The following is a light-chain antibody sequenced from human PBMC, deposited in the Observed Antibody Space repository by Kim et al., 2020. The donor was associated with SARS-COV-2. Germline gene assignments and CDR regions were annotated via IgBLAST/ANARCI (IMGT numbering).Light chain of an antibody. CDR2: GAS. V-gene: IGKV1-5*03. CDR1: QNIKNW. CDR3: QQYHSYPLT. Sequence: DIQLTHSPSTLPASVGDRVTITCRASQNIKNWLAWYQLKPWRAPHLLIFGASTLQEGVPSRFSGSGSGTEFSLTINSLQPDDFAIYYCQQYHSYPLTFGGGTKVDIK. J-gene: IGKJ4*01.